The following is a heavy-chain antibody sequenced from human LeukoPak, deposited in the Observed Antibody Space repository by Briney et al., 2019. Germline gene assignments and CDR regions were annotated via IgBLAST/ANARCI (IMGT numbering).Heavy chain of an antibody. CDR2: ISGSGGST. J-gene: IGHJ4*02. CDR3: AKDYYDSSSDY. CDR1: GFSFSSFG. Sequence: GESLRLSCLVSGFSFSSFGMHWVRQTPGKGLEWVSAISGSGGSTYYADSVKGRFTISRDNSKNTLYLQMNSLRAEDTAVYYCAKDYYDSSSDYWGQGTLVTVSS. V-gene: IGHV3-23*01. D-gene: IGHD3-22*01.